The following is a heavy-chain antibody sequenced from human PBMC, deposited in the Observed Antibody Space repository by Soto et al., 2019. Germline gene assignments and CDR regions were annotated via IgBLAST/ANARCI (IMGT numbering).Heavy chain of an antibody. CDR3: ARVRDSSGYYYVPPDYYGMDV. Sequence: GASVKVSCKASGYTFTSYCISWVRQAPGQGLEWMGWISAYNGNTNYAQKLQGGVTMTTDTSTSTAYMELRSLRSDDTAVYYCARVRDSSGYYYVPPDYYGMDVWGQGTTVTVSS. V-gene: IGHV1-18*01. J-gene: IGHJ6*02. D-gene: IGHD3-22*01. CDR1: GYTFTSYC. CDR2: ISAYNGNT.